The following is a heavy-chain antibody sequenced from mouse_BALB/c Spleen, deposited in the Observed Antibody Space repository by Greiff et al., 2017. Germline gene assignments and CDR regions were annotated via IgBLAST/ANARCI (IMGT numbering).Heavy chain of an antibody. J-gene: IGHJ4*01. CDR1: GFTFSSYA. CDR2: ISSGGST. CDR3: ARGRYRYDDYYAMDY. D-gene: IGHD2-14*01. Sequence: EVQGVESGGGLVKPGGSLKLSCAASGFTFSSYAMSWVRQTPEKRLEWVASISSGGSTYYPDSVKGRFTISRDNARNILYLQMSSLRSEDTAMYYCARGRYRYDDYYAMDYWGQGTSVTVSS. V-gene: IGHV5-6-5*01.